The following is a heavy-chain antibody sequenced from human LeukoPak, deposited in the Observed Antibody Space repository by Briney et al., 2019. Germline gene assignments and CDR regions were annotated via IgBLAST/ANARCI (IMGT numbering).Heavy chain of an antibody. CDR2: IYPGDSDT. Sequence: GESLKISFKGSGYRFTSYWIGWVRPMPGKGLEWMGIIYPGDSDTRYSPSFQGQVTISADESISTAYLQWSSLKASDTAMYYCARLPIAAAGSSFDYWGQGTLVTVSS. CDR1: GYRFTSYW. V-gene: IGHV5-51*01. D-gene: IGHD6-13*01. CDR3: ARLPIAAAGSSFDY. J-gene: IGHJ4*02.